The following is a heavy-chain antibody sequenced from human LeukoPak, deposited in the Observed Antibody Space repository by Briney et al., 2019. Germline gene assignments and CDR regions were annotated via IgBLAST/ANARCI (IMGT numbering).Heavy chain of an antibody. D-gene: IGHD5-18*01. CDR1: GFSFSSYA. Sequence: GGSLRLSCVASGFSFSSYAMHWVRQAPGKGLEYVSAISSNGGSTYYANSVKGRFTISRDNSKNTLYLQMNSLRAEDTAVYYCAKDAPQDTAMKYYFDYWGQGTLVTVSS. CDR3: AKDAPQDTAMKYYFDY. CDR2: ISSNGGST. V-gene: IGHV3-64*01. J-gene: IGHJ4*02.